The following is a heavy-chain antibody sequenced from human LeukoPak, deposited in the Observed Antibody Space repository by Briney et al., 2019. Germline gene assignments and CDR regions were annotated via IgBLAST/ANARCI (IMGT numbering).Heavy chain of an antibody. CDR3: ARLRFLEWLSPRENYFDY. V-gene: IGHV4-59*11. Sequence: AETLSLTCTVSGGSISSHYWSWIRQPPGKGLEWIGYIYYSGSTNYNPSLKSRVTISVDTSKNQFSLKLSSVTAADTAVYYCARLRFLEWLSPRENYFDYWGQGTLVTVSS. CDR1: GGSISSHY. CDR2: IYYSGST. J-gene: IGHJ4*02. D-gene: IGHD3-3*01.